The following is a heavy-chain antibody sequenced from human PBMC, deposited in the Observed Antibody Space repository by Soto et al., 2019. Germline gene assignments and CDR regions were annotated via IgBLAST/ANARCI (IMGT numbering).Heavy chain of an antibody. Sequence: QVQLVESGGGVVQPGRSLRLSCTASGFTFSNYAMHWVRQAPGKGLEWVAVIWYDGSNKYYADSVKGRFTISRDNSKNTLYLQMNSLRAEDTAVYYCAGCHDYGDHAADYWGQGTLVTVSS. CDR2: IWYDGSNK. V-gene: IGHV3-33*01. J-gene: IGHJ4*02. D-gene: IGHD4-17*01. CDR3: AGCHDYGDHAADY. CDR1: GFTFSNYA.